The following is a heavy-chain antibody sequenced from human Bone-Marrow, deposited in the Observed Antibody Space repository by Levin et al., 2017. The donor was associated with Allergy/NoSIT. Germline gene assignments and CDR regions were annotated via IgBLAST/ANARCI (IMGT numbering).Heavy chain of an antibody. CDR1: GFTFNNYW. CDR3: ATAVRRIPFDY. Sequence: LSLTCAAFGFTFNNYWMRWVRQTPGKGLESVANIKNDGSETYYVDSVKGRFTISRDNAKNSLHLQMNSLRAEDTAVYYCATAVRRIPFDYWGQGTLVTVSS. V-gene: IGHV3-7*01. D-gene: IGHD2-21*01. J-gene: IGHJ4*02. CDR2: IKNDGSET.